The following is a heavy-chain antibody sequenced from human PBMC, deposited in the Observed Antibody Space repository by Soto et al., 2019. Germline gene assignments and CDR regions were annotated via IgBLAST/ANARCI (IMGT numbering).Heavy chain of an antibody. CDR2: IWYDGSNK. CDR3: AREIGYCTNGVCYSFYYYGMDV. CDR1: GFTFSSYG. V-gene: IGHV3-33*01. D-gene: IGHD2-8*01. Sequence: PGGSLRLSCAASGFTFSSYGMHWVRQAPGKGLEWVAVIWYDGSNKYYADSVKGRFTISRDNSKNTLYLQMNSLRAEDTAVYYCAREIGYCTNGVCYSFYYYGMDVWGQGTTVTVSS. J-gene: IGHJ6*02.